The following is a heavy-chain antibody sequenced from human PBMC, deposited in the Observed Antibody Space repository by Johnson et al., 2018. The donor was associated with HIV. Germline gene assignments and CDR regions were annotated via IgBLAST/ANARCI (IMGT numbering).Heavy chain of an antibody. D-gene: IGHD3-22*01. J-gene: IGHJ3*02. CDR3: ARRFYDSSGAGLDI. CDR2: IRYDGSNK. CDR1: GFTFSSYG. Sequence: VQLVESGGGVVQPGGSLRLSCAASGFTFSSYGMHWVRQAPGKGLEWVAFIRYDGSNKYYADSVKGRFTISRDNSKNTLYLQMNSLRAEDTAVYYCARRFYDSSGAGLDIWGQGTMVTVSS. V-gene: IGHV3-30*02.